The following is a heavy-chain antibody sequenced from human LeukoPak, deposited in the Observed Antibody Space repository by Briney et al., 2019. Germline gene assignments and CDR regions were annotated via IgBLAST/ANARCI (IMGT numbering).Heavy chain of an antibody. V-gene: IGHV4-59*08. CDR2: IYYSGGT. J-gene: IGHJ3*02. CDR3: ARVGTGIAVVSDAFDI. Sequence: SETLSLTCTVSGGSISSYYWGWIRQPPGKGLEWIGYIYYSGGTNYNPSLKSRVTISVDTSKNQFSLKLSSVTAADTAVYYCARVGTGIAVVSDAFDIWGQGTMVTVSS. D-gene: IGHD6-19*01. CDR1: GGSISSYY.